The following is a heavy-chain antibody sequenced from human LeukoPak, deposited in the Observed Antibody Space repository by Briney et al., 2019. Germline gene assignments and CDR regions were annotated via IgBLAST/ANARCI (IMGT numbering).Heavy chain of an antibody. Sequence: HPGGSLRLSCVASVFTFSSYGIHWVRQAPGKGLEWVAVVSSDGSIKYNADSVKGRFTISRDTSKNTVYLQMNSLGAEDTAFYYCARGYSSSWLGYFDYWGQGTLVTVSS. CDR3: ARGYSSSWLGYFDY. D-gene: IGHD6-13*01. CDR1: VFTFSSYG. CDR2: VSSDGSIK. J-gene: IGHJ4*02. V-gene: IGHV3-30*03.